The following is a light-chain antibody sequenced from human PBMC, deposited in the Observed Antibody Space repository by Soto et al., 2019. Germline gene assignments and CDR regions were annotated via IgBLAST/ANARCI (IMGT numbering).Light chain of an antibody. J-gene: IGKJ1*01. CDR2: KAS. V-gene: IGKV1-5*03. CDR1: QSITNW. Sequence: DIQMTQSPSTLSASVGDRVTVTCRASQSITNWLAWYQQKPGKAPKLLIYKASTLKSGVPSRFSGSGSGTDFTLTISRLEPEDFAVFYCQQYGSAPWTFGQGTKVDIK. CDR3: QQYGSAPWT.